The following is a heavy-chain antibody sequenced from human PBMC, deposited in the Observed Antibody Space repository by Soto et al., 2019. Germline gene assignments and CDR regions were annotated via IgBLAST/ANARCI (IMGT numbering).Heavy chain of an antibody. CDR1: GFTFSSYA. J-gene: IGHJ4*02. D-gene: IGHD3-10*01. Sequence: QVQLVESGGGVGQPGRSLRLSCAASGFTFSSYAMHWVRQAPGKGLEWVAVISYDGSNKYYADSVKGRFTISRDNSKNTLYLQMNSLRAEDTAVYYCARNMVRGFGSFDYWGQGTLVTVSS. CDR3: ARNMVRGFGSFDY. V-gene: IGHV3-30-3*01. CDR2: ISYDGSNK.